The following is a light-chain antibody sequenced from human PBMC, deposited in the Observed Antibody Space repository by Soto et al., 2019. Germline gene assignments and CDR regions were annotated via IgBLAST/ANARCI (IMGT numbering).Light chain of an antibody. V-gene: IGLV2-23*01. J-gene: IGLJ2*01. Sequence: QSALTQPASVSGSPGQSITLSCTRTNSGVESYNRVSWYQHHPGKTPKLIVYEGSQRQSGVSGRFSGAKSGNTGSMTISGLQAEDDSDYYFSSYAGAVVVGGGTTLTVL. CDR2: EGS. CDR1: NSGVESYNR. CDR3: SSYAGAVV.